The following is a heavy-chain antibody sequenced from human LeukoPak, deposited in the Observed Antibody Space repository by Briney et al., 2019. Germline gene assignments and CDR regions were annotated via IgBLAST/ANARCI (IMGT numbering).Heavy chain of an antibody. V-gene: IGHV4-4*02. CDR1: PDSTTSNF. D-gene: IGHD1-14*01. J-gene: IGHJ4*02. CDR2: IHRSGST. Sequence: PSETLSLTCTVSPDSTTSNFWSWVRQPPGKGLEWIGEIHRSGSTNYNPSLQSRVTISIDRSKNQIALELSSVTAADTAVYYCAKEIVGGFNPGAYWGQGTLVTVSS. CDR3: AKEIVGGFNPGAY.